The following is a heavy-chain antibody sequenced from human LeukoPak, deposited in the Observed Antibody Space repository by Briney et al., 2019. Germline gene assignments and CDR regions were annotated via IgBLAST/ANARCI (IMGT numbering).Heavy chain of an antibody. D-gene: IGHD3-22*01. V-gene: IGHV3-21*01. CDR3: ARGNDYYDSSGYYQFDY. Sequence: GGSLRLSCAASGFTFSSYSMNWVRQAPGKGLEWVSSISSSSSYIYYADSVKGRFTISRDNAKNSLYLQMNSLRAEDTAVYYCARGNDYYDSSGYYQFDYWGQGTLVTVSS. CDR1: GFTFSSYS. J-gene: IGHJ4*02. CDR2: ISSSSSYI.